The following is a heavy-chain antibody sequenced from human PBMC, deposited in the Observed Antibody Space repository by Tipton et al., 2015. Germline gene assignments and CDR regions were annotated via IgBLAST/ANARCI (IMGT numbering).Heavy chain of an antibody. J-gene: IGHJ3*02. D-gene: IGHD3-10*01. CDR3: ARGPPGGAFDI. CDR1: GGSVTSGSYY. CDR2: ISHSGNT. Sequence: TLSLTCTVSGGSVTSGSYYWSWIRQPPGKGLEWIGSISHSGNTYYNPSLKSRVTMSRDTSKNQFSLKLTSVTAADTAVYYCARGPPGGAFDIWGQGTMVTVSS. V-gene: IGHV4-39*07.